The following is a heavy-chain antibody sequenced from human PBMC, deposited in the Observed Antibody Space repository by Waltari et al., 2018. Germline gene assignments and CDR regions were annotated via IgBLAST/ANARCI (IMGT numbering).Heavy chain of an antibody. V-gene: IGHV4-39*01. Sequence: QLQLQESGPGLVKPSETLSLTCTVSGGSISSSSYYWGWIRQPPGKGLEWIGSIYYSGSTYSNPSLKSRVTISVDTSKNQFSLKLSSVTAADTAVYYCAKHDYGDYNFAYWGQGTLVTVSS. D-gene: IGHD4-17*01. CDR3: AKHDYGDYNFAY. CDR2: IYYSGST. CDR1: GGSISSSSYY. J-gene: IGHJ4*02.